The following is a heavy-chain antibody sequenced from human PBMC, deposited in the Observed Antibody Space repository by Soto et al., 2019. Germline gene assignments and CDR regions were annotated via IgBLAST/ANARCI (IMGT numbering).Heavy chain of an antibody. D-gene: IGHD1-7*01. CDR2: IIPIFGTA. CDR1: GGTFSSYA. Sequence: GASVKVSCKASGGTFSSYAISWVRQAPGQGLEWMGGIIPIFGTANYAQKFQGRVTITADESTSTAYMELSSLRSEDTAVYYCARDGMYNWNYRFNYYYGMDVWGQGTTVTVSS. J-gene: IGHJ6*02. V-gene: IGHV1-69*13. CDR3: ARDGMYNWNYRFNYYYGMDV.